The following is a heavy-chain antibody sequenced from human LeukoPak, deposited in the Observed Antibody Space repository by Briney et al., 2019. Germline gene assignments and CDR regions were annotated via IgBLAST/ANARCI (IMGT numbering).Heavy chain of an antibody. CDR2: ISSSSSYI. V-gene: IGHV3-21*01. D-gene: IGHD1-7*01. CDR1: GFTFSSYS. CDR3: AGTELELRALFDY. J-gene: IGHJ4*02. Sequence: GGSLRRSCAASGFTFSSYSMNWVRQAPGKGLEWVSSISSSSSYIYYADSVKGRFTISRDNAKNSLYLQMNSLRAEDTAVYYCAGTELELRALFDYWGQGTLVAVSS.